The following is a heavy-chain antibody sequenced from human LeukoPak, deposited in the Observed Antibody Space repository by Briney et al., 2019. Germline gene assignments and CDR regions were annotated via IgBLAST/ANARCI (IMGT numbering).Heavy chain of an antibody. CDR2: INHSGST. D-gene: IGHD4-11*01. J-gene: IGHJ4*02. Sequence: PPETLSLTCAVYGGSFSGYYWSWIRQPPGKGLEWIGEINHSGSTNYNPSLKSRVTISVDTSKNQFSLKLSSVTAADTAVYYCARHLRRYSNYDYWGQGTLVTVSS. CDR3: ARHLRRYSNYDY. V-gene: IGHV4-34*01. CDR1: GGSFSGYY.